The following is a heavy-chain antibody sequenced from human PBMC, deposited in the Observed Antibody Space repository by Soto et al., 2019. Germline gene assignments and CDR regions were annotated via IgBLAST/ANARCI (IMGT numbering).Heavy chain of an antibody. CDR1: GFTFSSYG. CDR2: IWYDGSNK. D-gene: IGHD3-22*01. CDR3: ARDRSGYYPYFDY. Sequence: QVQLVESGGGVVQPGRSLRLSCAASGFTFSSYGMHWVRQAPGKGLEWVAVIWYDGSNKYYADSVKGRFTISRDNSKNTLYLQMNSLRAEDTAVYYCARDRSGYYPYFDYWGQGTLVTVSS. J-gene: IGHJ4*02. V-gene: IGHV3-33*01.